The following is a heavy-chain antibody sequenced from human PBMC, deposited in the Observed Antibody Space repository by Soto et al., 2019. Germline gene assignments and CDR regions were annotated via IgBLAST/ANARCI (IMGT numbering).Heavy chain of an antibody. D-gene: IGHD1-1*01. CDR1: GYTFTDYW. V-gene: IGHV5-51*01. CDR3: ASQKTVIRGPLSSNWFDP. CDR2: LYPGDSDT. Sequence: GESLKISCKGYGYTFTDYWIGWVRQMPGKGVELIGILYPGDSDTRYSPSFQGRVTISADKSISTAFLQWSSLRASDTAMYYCASQKTVIRGPLSSNWFDPWGQGTLVTVSS. J-gene: IGHJ5*02.